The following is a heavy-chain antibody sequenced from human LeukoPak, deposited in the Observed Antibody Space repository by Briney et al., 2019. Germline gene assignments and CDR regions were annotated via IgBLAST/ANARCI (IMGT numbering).Heavy chain of an antibody. J-gene: IGHJ6*04. D-gene: IGHD3-10*02. V-gene: IGHV3-48*03. CDR2: ISSSGSTL. CDR3: AELGITMIGGV. Sequence: GGSLRLSCAASGFTFSCYEMNWVRQAPGKGLEWVSYISSSGSTLYYADSVKGRFTISRDNAKNSLYLQMNSLRAEDTAVYYCAELGITMIGGVWGKGTTVTISS. CDR1: GFTFSCYE.